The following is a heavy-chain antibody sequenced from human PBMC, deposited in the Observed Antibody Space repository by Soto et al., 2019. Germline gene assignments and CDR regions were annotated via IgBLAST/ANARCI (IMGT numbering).Heavy chain of an antibody. CDR1: GYTFTSYG. Sequence: ASVKVSCKASGYTFTSYGISWVRQAPGQGLEWMGWISAYNGNTNYAQKLQGRVTMSTDTSTRKAYMELRSLRSDDTAVYYCARCLRGYSGYDTNYYYYGMDVWGQGTTVTVSS. CDR3: ARCLRGYSGYDTNYYYYGMDV. J-gene: IGHJ6*02. D-gene: IGHD5-12*01. V-gene: IGHV1-18*01. CDR2: ISAYNGNT.